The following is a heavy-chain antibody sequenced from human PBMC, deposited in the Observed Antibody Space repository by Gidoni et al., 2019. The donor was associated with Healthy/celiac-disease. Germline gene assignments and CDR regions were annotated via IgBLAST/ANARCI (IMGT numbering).Heavy chain of an antibody. CDR3: ARLGGEWNWLPIDY. CDR1: GGSVSSGSYY. Sequence: QVQLQESGPGLVKPSETLSLTCTVSGGSVSSGSYYWSWIRQPPGKGLEWIGYIYYSGSTNYNPSLKSRVTISVDTSKNQFSLKLSSVTAADTAVYYCARLGGEWNWLPIDYWGQGTLVTVSS. V-gene: IGHV4-61*01. J-gene: IGHJ4*02. CDR2: IYYSGST. D-gene: IGHD1-7*01.